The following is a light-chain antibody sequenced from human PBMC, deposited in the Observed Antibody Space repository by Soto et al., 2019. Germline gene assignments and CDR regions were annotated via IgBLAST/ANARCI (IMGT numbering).Light chain of an antibody. CDR3: QQLNSYPS. CDR2: AAS. V-gene: IGKV1-9*01. CDR1: QGISSY. J-gene: IGKJ5*01. Sequence: DIQLTQSPSFLSATVGDKVTITCRASQGISSYLAWYQQKPGKAPKLLIYAASTLQSGVPSRFSGSGSGTEFTLTVSSLQPEYFATYYCQQLNSYPSLGHGTRLEIK.